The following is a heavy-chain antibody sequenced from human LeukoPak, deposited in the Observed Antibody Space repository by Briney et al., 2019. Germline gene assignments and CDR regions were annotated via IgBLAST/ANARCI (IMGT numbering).Heavy chain of an antibody. V-gene: IGHV4-4*07. CDR2: IYTSGST. CDR1: GGSISSYY. D-gene: IGHD2-2*01. CDR3: AREYCSSTSCYWVNWFDP. Sequence: PSETLSLTCTVSGGSISSYYWSWLRQPAGKGLEWIGRIYTSGSTNYNPSLTSRVTMSVDTSKNQFSLTLSSVTAADTAVYYCAREYCSSTSCYWVNWFDPWGQGTLVTVSS. J-gene: IGHJ5*02.